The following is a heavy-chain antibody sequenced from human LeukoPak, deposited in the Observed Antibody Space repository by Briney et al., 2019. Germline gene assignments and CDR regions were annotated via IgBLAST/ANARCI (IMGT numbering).Heavy chain of an antibody. D-gene: IGHD3-22*01. CDR3: ARGYDSSGYPPGGY. J-gene: IGHJ4*02. CDR1: GFTFSNYI. V-gene: IGHV3-21*01. Sequence: GGSLRLSCAASGFTFSNYIMNWVRQAPGKGLEWVSSISSSSTYIYYADSVKGRFTISRDNSKNTLYLQMNSLRAEDTAVYYCARGYDSSGYPPGGYWGQGTLVTVSS. CDR2: ISSSSTYI.